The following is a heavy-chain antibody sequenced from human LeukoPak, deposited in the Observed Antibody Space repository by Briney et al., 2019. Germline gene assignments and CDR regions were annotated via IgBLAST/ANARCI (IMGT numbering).Heavy chain of an antibody. CDR3: ARDRHYYDSSGYYSLFDY. Sequence: TLSLTCTVSGGSISSGDYYWSWIRQPPGKGLEWIGYICYSGSTYYNPSLKSRVTISVDTSKNQFSLKLSSVTAADTAVYYCARDRHYYDSSGYYSLFDYWGQGTLVTVSS. D-gene: IGHD3-22*01. CDR2: ICYSGST. V-gene: IGHV4-30-4*08. CDR1: GGSISSGDYY. J-gene: IGHJ4*02.